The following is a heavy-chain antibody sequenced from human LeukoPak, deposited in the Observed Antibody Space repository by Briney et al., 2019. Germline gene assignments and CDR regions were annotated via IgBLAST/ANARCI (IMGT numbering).Heavy chain of an antibody. CDR1: GGSISSTSYY. CDR2: IYYSGGT. CDR3: AKAGVRYFDSSGLYAFDF. Sequence: SETLSLTCAVSGGSISSTSYYWAWIRQPPGKGLEWIGTIYYSGGTYHNPSLKSRVTLSVDTSRNQFSLRLSSVDAADTAMYYCAKAGVRYFDSSGLYAFDFWGQGTTVTVSS. J-gene: IGHJ3*01. V-gene: IGHV4-39*01. D-gene: IGHD3-22*01.